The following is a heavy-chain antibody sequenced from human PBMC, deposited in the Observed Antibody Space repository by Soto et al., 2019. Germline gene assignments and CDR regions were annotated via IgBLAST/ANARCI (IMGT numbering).Heavy chain of an antibody. Sequence: QVHLVQYGPEVKKPGASVRVSCKASGYTYSRYGISWVRQAPGQGLEWMGWISAFNHDTNYVQKFQGRLTMATDTSTSTAFMDLRSLTSDDSAVYYCARDPSNTSGHKLYLDYWGQGTLVTVSS. D-gene: IGHD3-22*01. CDR1: GYTYSRYG. CDR3: ARDPSNTSGHKLYLDY. CDR2: ISAFNHDT. V-gene: IGHV1-18*04. J-gene: IGHJ4*02.